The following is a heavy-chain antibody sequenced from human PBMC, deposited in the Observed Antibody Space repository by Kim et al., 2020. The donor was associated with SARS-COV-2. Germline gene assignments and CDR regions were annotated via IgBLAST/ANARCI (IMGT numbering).Heavy chain of an antibody. D-gene: IGHD4-17*01. CDR2: ISRDSGST. Sequence: GGSLRLSCAASGFTFDEYPMHWIRQAPGKGLEWISLISRDSGSTSYSDSVKGRFTISRDNSKQSLYLQMNSLGNEDTALYYCAKGDFGDYGAWFHPWGQGTLVTVSS. J-gene: IGHJ5*02. V-gene: IGHV3-43*01. CDR1: GFTFDEYP. CDR3: AKGDFGDYGAWFHP.